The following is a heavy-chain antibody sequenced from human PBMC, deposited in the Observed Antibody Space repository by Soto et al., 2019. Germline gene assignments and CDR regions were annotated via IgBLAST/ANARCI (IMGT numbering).Heavy chain of an antibody. J-gene: IGHJ5*02. V-gene: IGHV4-39*01. CDR2: IYYSGST. CDR3: ARLGMVYAAVAGFDP. Sequence: PSETLSLTCTVSGGSISSYYWGWIRQPPGKGLEWIGSIYYSGSTYYNPSLKSRVTISVDTSKNQFSLKLSSVTAADTAVYYCARLGMVYAAVAGFDPWGQGTLVTVSS. D-gene: IGHD2-8*01. CDR1: GGSISSYY.